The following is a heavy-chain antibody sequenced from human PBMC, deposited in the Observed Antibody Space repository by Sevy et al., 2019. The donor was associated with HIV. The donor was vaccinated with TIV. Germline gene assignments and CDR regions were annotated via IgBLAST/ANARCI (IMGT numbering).Heavy chain of an antibody. CDR1: SFRVIDNY. CDR2: IYSGGST. D-gene: IGHD3-22*01. J-gene: IGHJ6*02. Sequence: GGSLRLSCAASSFRVIDNYMSWVRQAPGKGLEWVSTIYSGGSTFYADSVKGRFTISRDNSKNTLYLQRNSLRAEDTAVYYCARDRYYDASGYYYYYYGLDVWGQGTTVTVSS. CDR3: ARDRYYDASGYYYYYYGLDV. V-gene: IGHV3-66*01.